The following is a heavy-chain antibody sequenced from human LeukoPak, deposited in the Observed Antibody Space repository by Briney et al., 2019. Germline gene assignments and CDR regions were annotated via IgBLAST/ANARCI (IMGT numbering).Heavy chain of an antibody. D-gene: IGHD2-2*01. CDR2: IKQDGSEK. CDR1: GITFSNYW. Sequence: GGSLRLSCAASGITFSNYWMTWVRQAPGQGLEWVANIKQDGSEKYYVDSVKGRFTISRDNAKNSLYLQMNSLRAEDTAVYNCARTAGYSSIVFDIWGQGTMVTVSS. J-gene: IGHJ3*02. V-gene: IGHV3-7*02. CDR3: ARTAGYSSIVFDI.